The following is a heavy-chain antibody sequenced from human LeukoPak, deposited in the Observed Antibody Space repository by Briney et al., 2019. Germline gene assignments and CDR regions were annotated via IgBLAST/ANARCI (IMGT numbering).Heavy chain of an antibody. D-gene: IGHD6-19*01. J-gene: IGHJ4*02. V-gene: IGHV3-33*01. CDR3: ARDLVAGRFDY. CDR2: IWYDGSNK. Sequence: PGGSLRLSCAASGFTFSSYGMHWVRQAPGKGLERVAVIWYDGSNKYSADSVKGRFTISRDNSKNTLYLQMNSLRAEDTAVYYCARDLVAGRFDYWGQGTLVTVSS. CDR1: GFTFSSYG.